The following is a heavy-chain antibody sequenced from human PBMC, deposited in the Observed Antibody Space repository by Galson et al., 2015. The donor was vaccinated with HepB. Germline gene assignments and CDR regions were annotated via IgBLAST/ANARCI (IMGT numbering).Heavy chain of an antibody. D-gene: IGHD2-21*02. J-gene: IGHJ4*02. Sequence: SLRLSCAASGFTFSSYAMSWVRQAPGKGLEWVSAISGSGGSTYYADSVKGRFTISRDNSKNTLYLQMNSLRAEDTAVYYCAKDQGCGGDCIHDYWGQGTLVTVSS. CDR1: GFTFSSYA. V-gene: IGHV3-23*01. CDR2: ISGSGGST. CDR3: AKDQGCGGDCIHDY.